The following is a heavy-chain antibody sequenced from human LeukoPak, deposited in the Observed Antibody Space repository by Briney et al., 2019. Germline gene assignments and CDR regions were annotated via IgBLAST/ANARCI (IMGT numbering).Heavy chain of an antibody. Sequence: GRSQRLSCAASGFTFYDYTTHWGRQAPGKGRERVSGFSWNSGIIDNADSVKGRFTISRDNARNSLYLQMNSLRAEDTAFSYCATDIAPCLLGYCSSPSCQYGPGAFDIWGQGTMVIVSS. D-gene: IGHD2-2*01. V-gene: IGHV3-9*01. J-gene: IGHJ3*02. CDR3: ATDIAPCLLGYCSSPSCQYGPGAFDI. CDR2: FSWNSGII. CDR1: GFTFYDYT.